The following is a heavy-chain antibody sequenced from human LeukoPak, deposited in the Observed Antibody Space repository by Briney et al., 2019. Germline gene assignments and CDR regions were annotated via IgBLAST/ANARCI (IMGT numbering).Heavy chain of an antibody. CDR3: ARFAAGGSYYYYMDV. J-gene: IGHJ6*03. CDR2: VSGSGATT. CDR1: RFTFSNYA. Sequence: GGSLRLSCAASRFTFSNYALSWVRQAPGKGLEWVSAVSGSGATTYYADSMKGRFTNSRDNAKNSLYLQMNSLRADDTAVYYCARFAAGGSYYYYMDVWGKGTTVTVSS. D-gene: IGHD3-10*01. V-gene: IGHV3-23*01.